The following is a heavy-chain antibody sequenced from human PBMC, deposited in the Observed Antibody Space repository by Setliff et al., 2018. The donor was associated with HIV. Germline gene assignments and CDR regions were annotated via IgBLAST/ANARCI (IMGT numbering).Heavy chain of an antibody. D-gene: IGHD3-10*01. CDR2: IYNSAST. V-gene: IGHV4-61*02. CDR3: ARRIDNSGSLPAKNWFDT. Sequence: SETLSLTCTVSGGSISSGSYYWSWIRQPAGKGLEWIGRIYNSASTSYNPSLQSRVSISIGTSKNQFSLELSSVTAADTAVYYCARRIDNSGSLPAKNWFDTWGQGRLVTVSS. J-gene: IGHJ5*02. CDR1: GGSISSGSYY.